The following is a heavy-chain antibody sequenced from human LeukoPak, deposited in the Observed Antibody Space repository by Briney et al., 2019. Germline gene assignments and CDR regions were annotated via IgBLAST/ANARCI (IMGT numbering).Heavy chain of an antibody. D-gene: IGHD3-22*01. CDR1: GFTFSSYA. CDR3: ARRINYYDSSGYYYVRYFDS. V-gene: IGHV3-30-3*01. J-gene: IGHJ4*02. CDR2: ISYDGSNK. Sequence: GGSLRLSCAASGFTFSSYAMHWVRQAPGKGLEWVAVISYDGSNKYYADSEKGRFTISRDNSKNTLYLQMNSLGAEDTAVYYCARRINYYDSSGYYYVRYFDSWGQGTLVAVSS.